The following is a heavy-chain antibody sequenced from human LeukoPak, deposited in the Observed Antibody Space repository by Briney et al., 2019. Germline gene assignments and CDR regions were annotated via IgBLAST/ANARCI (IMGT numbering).Heavy chain of an antibody. D-gene: IGHD3-10*01. J-gene: IGHJ4*02. V-gene: IGHV1-2*06. CDR1: GYTFTGYY. CDR2: INPNSGGT. CDR3: ARAEYYYGSGSYGFAYYFDY. Sequence: ASVKVSCKASGYTFTGYYMHWVRQAPGQGLEWMGRINPNSGGTNYAQKFQGRVTITTDESTSTAYMELSSLRSEDTAVYYCARAEYYYGSGSYGFAYYFDYWGQGTLVTVSS.